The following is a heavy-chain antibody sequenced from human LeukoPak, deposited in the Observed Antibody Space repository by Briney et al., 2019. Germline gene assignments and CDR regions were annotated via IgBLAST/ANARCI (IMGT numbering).Heavy chain of an antibody. CDR1: GGSISSGGYY. CDR3: ARDVSIATNDRSFDI. J-gene: IGHJ3*02. V-gene: IGHV4-39*07. Sequence: SETLSLTCTVSGGSISSGGYYWSWIRQHPGKGLEWIGSIYYSGSTYYNPSLKSRVTISVDTPKNQFSLKLSSVTAADTAVYYCARDVSIATNDRSFDIWGQGTMVTVSS. CDR2: IYYSGST. D-gene: IGHD2-8*01.